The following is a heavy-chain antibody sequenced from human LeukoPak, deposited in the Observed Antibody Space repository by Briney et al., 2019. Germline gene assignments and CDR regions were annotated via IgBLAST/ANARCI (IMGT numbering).Heavy chain of an antibody. CDR1: GGSISSSSYY. D-gene: IGHD3-9*01. CDR2: MYYSGST. Sequence: SETLSLTCTVSGGSISSSSYYWGWIRQPPGKGLEWIGSMYYSGSTYYNPSLKSRVSISVDTSKNQFSLKLSSVTAADTAVYYCAKVITTGYSLFGSWGQGTLVTVSS. V-gene: IGHV4-39*01. J-gene: IGHJ4*02. CDR3: AKVITTGYSLFGS.